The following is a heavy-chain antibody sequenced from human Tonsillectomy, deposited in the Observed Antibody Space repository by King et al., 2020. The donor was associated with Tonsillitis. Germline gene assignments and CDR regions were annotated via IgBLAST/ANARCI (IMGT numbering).Heavy chain of an antibody. J-gene: IGHJ4*02. Sequence: VQLVESGGGLVQPGGSLRLSCAASGFTFSSYWMSWVRQAPGKGLEWVANIKQDGSEKYYVDSVKGRFTISRDNAKNSLYLQMNSLRAEDTAVYYCARDLGKAYCGGVCYPYYFDYWGQGTLVTVSS. CDR2: IKQDGSEK. D-gene: IGHD2-21*02. V-gene: IGHV3-7*03. CDR1: GFTFSSYW. CDR3: ARDLGKAYCGGVCYPYYFDY.